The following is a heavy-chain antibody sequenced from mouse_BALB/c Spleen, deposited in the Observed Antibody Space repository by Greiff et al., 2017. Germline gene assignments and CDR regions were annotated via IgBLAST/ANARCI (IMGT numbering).Heavy chain of an antibody. D-gene: IGHD2-12*01. CDR3: ARLFTTRFDV. V-gene: IGHV1-31*01. CDR2: INPYNGAT. J-gene: IGHJ1*01. Sequence: VQLKESGPELVKPGASVKISCKASGYSFTGYYMHWVKQSHVKSLEWIGRINPYNGATSYNQNFKDKASLTVDKSSSTAYMELHSLTSEDSAVYFCARLFTTRFDVGGEGTAVTVSS. CDR1: GYSFTGYY.